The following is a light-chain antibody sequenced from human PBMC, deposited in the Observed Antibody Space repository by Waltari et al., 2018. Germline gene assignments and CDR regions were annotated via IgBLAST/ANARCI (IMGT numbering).Light chain of an antibody. CDR1: QSVCSY. V-gene: IGKV3-11*01. CDR2: QAS. J-gene: IGKJ4*01. Sequence: EIVLTQSPATLSLSPGERVTLSCRASQSVCSYLAWYQQQPGQAPRLLIHQASTRAAGIPARFSGSGSGTDFTLTISSLEPEDFAVYYCQQRGSWPPAFGGGTKVEIK. CDR3: QQRGSWPPA.